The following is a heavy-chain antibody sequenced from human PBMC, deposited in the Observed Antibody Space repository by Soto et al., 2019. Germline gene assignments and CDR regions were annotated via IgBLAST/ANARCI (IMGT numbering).Heavy chain of an antibody. V-gene: IGHV3-21*01. CDR2: ISSTSAYI. CDR3: SRITDYCSSSTCSYPFDF. J-gene: IGHJ4*02. CDR1: GFTFSSYS. D-gene: IGHD2-2*01. Sequence: GSLRLSCTASGFTFSSYSMNWVRQAPGKGLEWVSSISSTSAYIYYADSMRGRFTVSRDNSKNSLYLQMNSLRAEDTAVYYCSRITDYCSSSTCSYPFDFWGQGTLVTVSS.